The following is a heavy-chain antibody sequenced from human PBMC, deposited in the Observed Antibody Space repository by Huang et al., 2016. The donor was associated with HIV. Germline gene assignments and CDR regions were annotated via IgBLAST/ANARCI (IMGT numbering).Heavy chain of an antibody. Sequence: QVQLQESGPGLVKPSETLSLTCTVSGGSGSSGSYYWSWTRQPPGKGLGWIGYIYYSGSNNYKPSLKSRGTISVETSKKQFSLKLSSVTAADTGVYYCAGTAITMIGVVTPYFDYWGQGTLVTVSS. J-gene: IGHJ4*02. CDR3: AGTAITMIGVVTPYFDY. CDR2: IYYSGSN. CDR1: GGSGSSGSYY. D-gene: IGHD3-22*01. V-gene: IGHV4-61*01.